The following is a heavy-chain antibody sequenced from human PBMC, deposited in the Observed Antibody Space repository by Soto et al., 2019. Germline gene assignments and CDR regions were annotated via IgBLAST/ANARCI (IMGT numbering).Heavy chain of an antibody. V-gene: IGHV1-8*01. D-gene: IGHD4-17*01. CDR3: ARGLDDYGDYYYMDV. Sequence: ASVKVSCKASGYTFTSYDINWVRQATGQGLEWMGWMNPNRGNTGYAQKFQGRVTMTWNISISTAYMELSSLRSEDTAVYYCARGLDDYGDYYYMDVLGKGTTVTVSS. CDR1: GYTFTSYD. CDR2: MNPNRGNT. J-gene: IGHJ6*03.